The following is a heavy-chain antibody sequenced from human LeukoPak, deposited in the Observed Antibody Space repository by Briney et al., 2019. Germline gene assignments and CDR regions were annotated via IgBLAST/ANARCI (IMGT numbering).Heavy chain of an antibody. Sequence: GASVKVSCKASGYTFTDYYLHWVRQAPGQGLEWMGWINPKSGVTDSKMKFQGRVTLTRDTSITTAYMELRSLRSDDTAVYYCARKQIGWFGELFDYWGQGTLVTVSS. CDR2: INPKSGVT. CDR3: ARKQIGWFGELFDY. D-gene: IGHD3-10*01. V-gene: IGHV1-2*02. J-gene: IGHJ4*02. CDR1: GYTFTDYY.